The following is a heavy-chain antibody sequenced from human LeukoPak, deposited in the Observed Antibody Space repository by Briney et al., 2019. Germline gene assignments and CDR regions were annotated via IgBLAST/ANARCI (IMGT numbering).Heavy chain of an antibody. J-gene: IGHJ3*02. CDR2: IYYSGST. CDR3: ARGQELPDAFDI. V-gene: IGHV4-59*01. CDR1: GGSISSYY. D-gene: IGHD1-26*01. Sequence: SETLSLTCTVSGGSISSYYWSWIRQLPGKGLEWIGYIYYSGSTNYNPSLKSRVTISVDTSKNQFSLKLSSVTAADTAVYYCARGQELPDAFDIWGQGTMVTVSS.